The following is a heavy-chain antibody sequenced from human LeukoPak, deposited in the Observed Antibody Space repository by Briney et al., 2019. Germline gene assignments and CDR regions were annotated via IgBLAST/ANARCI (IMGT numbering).Heavy chain of an antibody. D-gene: IGHD3-22*01. CDR2: ISGSGGST. J-gene: IGHJ4*02. V-gene: IGHV3-23*01. CDR3: ASLRVVDSGAYYPDAFGY. CDR1: GFTFSSYA. Sequence: GGSLRLSCAASGFTFSSYAMSWVRQAPGKGLEWVSAISGSGGSTYYADSVKGRFTISRDNAKISVYLQMHSLRAEDTAVYYCASLRVVDSGAYYPDAFGYWGQGTLVTVSS.